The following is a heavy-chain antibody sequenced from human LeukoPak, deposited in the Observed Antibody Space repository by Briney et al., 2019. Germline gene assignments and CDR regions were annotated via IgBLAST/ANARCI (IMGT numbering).Heavy chain of an antibody. D-gene: IGHD1-14*01. V-gene: IGHV1-18*04. CDR1: GGTFSSHT. CDR2: ISAYNGNT. CDR3: ARDNAFTGDYGMDV. Sequence: GASVKVSCKASGGTFSSHTINWVRQAPGQGLEWMGWISAYNGNTNYAQKLQGRVTMTTDTSTSTAYMELRSLRSDDTAVYYCARDNAFTGDYGMDVWGQGTTVTVSS. J-gene: IGHJ6*02.